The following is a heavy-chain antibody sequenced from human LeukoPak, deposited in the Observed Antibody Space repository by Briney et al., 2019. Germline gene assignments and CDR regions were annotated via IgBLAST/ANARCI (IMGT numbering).Heavy chain of an antibody. D-gene: IGHD5-24*01. CDR3: ARYPHGYNSPFFDY. CDR2: IYYSGST. V-gene: IGHV4-59*01. J-gene: IGHJ4*02. Sequence: SETLSLTCTVSGGSISSYYWSWIRQPPGKGLEWIGYIYYSGSTNYNPSLKSRVTISVDTSKNQFSLKLSSVTAADTAVYYCARYPHGYNSPFFDYWGQGTLVTASS. CDR1: GGSISSYY.